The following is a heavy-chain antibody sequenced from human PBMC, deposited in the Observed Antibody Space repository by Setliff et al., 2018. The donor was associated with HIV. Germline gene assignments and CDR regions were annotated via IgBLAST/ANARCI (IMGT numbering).Heavy chain of an antibody. J-gene: IGHJ4*02. Sequence: TSETLSLTCAVYGASFSGYYWAWIRQSPERGLEFIGEINHSGITNYNPSLKSRVTSSRDASKNQFFLKLTSVTAADTSIYYCARSTGGGRLPYFFDFWGQGTLVTVSS. V-gene: IGHV4-34*10. D-gene: IGHD2-15*01. CDR2: INHSGIT. CDR3: ARSTGGGRLPYFFDF. CDR1: GASFSGYY.